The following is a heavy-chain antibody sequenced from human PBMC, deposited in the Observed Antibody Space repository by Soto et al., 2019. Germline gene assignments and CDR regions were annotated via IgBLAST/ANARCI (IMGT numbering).Heavy chain of an antibody. J-gene: IGHJ4*01. CDR2: IFFDGSKK. CDR1: GFTFDNYA. D-gene: IGHD5-12*01. V-gene: IGHV3-30*04. Sequence: QVHLADSGGGVVQPGRSLRLSCTASGFTFDNYAMHWVRQAPGKGLQWVAGIFFDGSKKYYADSVKGRFTISRDSSKDSVYLQMNSLRPEDTAVYYCVRDAKGYPTHFAYWGQGTLVIVSS. CDR3: VRDAKGYPTHFAY.